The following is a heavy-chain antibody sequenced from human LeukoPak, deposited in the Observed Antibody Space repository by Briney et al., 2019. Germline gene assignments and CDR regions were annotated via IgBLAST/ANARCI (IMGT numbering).Heavy chain of an antibody. CDR2: INSDGSST. CDR1: GFTFSSYW. V-gene: IGHV3-74*01. CDR3: ARGYGSSRGWY. J-gene: IGHJ4*02. D-gene: IGHD6-6*01. Sequence: GGSLRLSCAASGFTFSSYWVHWVRQAPGKGLVWVSRINSDGSSTSYADSVKGRFTISRDNAKNTLYLQMNNLRAEDTAVYYCARGYGSSRGWYWGQGTLVTVSS.